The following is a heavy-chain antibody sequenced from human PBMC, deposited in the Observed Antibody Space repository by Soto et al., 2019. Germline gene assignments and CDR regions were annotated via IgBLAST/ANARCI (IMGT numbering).Heavy chain of an antibody. CDR2: IVVGSGNT. D-gene: IGHD2-2*01. CDR1: GLTFTSSA. J-gene: IGHJ3*02. Sequence: SVKVSCKASGLTFTSSAVQWVRQARGQRLEWIGWIVVGSGNTNYAQKFQERVTITRDMSTSTAYMELSSLRSEDTAVYYCAADDCSSTSCHLDAFDIWGQGTMVTVSS. CDR3: AADDCSSTSCHLDAFDI. V-gene: IGHV1-58*01.